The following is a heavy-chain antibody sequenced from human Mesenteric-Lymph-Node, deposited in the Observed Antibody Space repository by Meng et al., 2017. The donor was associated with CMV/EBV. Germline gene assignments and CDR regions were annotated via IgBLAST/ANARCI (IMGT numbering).Heavy chain of an antibody. J-gene: IGHJ6*02. Sequence: SVKVSCKASGFTFTNSAVQWVRQARGQRLEWIGWIVVGSGSTNFAPKFQERVTITRDMSTSTAYMELSSLTSEDTAVYYCARGGYYYHYGMDVWGQGTTVTVSS. D-gene: IGHD3-16*01. CDR1: GFTFTNSA. CDR3: ARGGYYYHYGMDV. CDR2: IVVGSGST. V-gene: IGHV1-58*01.